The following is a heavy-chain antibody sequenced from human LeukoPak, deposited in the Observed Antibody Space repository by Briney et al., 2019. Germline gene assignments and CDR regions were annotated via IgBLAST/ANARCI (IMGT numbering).Heavy chain of an antibody. CDR2: IYGSGST. D-gene: IGHD1-1*01. V-gene: IGHV4-59*01. J-gene: IGHJ5*02. CDR1: GGSISSYY. Sequence: SETLSLTCTVSGGSISSYYWSWIRQPPGKGLEWIGHIYGSGSTNYNPSLKSRVTLSVDTSKNQFSLKLSSVTAADTAVYYCAREGTSGTHLNWFDAWGQGTLVTVSS. CDR3: AREGTSGTHLNWFDA.